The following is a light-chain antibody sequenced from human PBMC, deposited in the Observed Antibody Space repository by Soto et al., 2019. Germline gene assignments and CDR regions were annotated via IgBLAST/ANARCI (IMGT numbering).Light chain of an antibody. CDR1: QSLSSR. Sequence: DIQMTQSPSSLSASVGDRVTITFRASQSLSSRLTWYQQKPGEAPILLIYETSNLQRGVPSRFSGSGSETDFTLTINSLQPEDFATYYCQQSFSPPYTFGQGTKVDIK. J-gene: IGKJ2*01. CDR3: QQSFSPPYT. CDR2: ETS. V-gene: IGKV1-39*01.